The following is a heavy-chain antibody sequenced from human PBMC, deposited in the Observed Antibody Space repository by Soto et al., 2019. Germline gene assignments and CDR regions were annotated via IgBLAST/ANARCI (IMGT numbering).Heavy chain of an antibody. Sequence: PXETLSLTCTVSGGSISSSSYYWGWIRQPPGKGLEWIGSIYYSGSTYYNPSLKSRVTISVDTSKNQFSLKLSSVTAADTAVYYCARRLAFYWYFDLWGRGTLVTVSS. CDR2: IYYSGST. CDR1: GGSISSSSYY. D-gene: IGHD6-6*01. J-gene: IGHJ2*01. CDR3: ARRLAFYWYFDL. V-gene: IGHV4-39*01.